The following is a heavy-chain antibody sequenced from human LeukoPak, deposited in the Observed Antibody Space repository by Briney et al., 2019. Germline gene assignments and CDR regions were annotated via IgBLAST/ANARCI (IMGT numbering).Heavy chain of an antibody. CDR1: GGSFSGYY. J-gene: IGHJ4*02. CDR3: ARGVATYYFDY. CDR2: INHSGST. V-gene: IGHV4-34*01. Sequence: KPSETLSLACAVYGGSFSGYYWSWIRQPPGKGLEWIGEINHSGSTNYNPSLKSRVTISVDTSKNQFSLKLSSVTAADTAVYYCARGVATYYFDYWGQGTLVTVSS. D-gene: IGHD5-12*01.